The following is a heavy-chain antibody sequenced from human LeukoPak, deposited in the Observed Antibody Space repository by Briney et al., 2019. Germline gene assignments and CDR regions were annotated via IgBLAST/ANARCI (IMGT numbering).Heavy chain of an antibody. J-gene: IGHJ4*02. V-gene: IGHV3-7*04. Sequence: GGSLRLSCAVSGFTFSNYWMSWVRQAPGKGLEWVANIKQDGSEKYYVDSVKGRFTISRDIAKNSLYLQMNSLRAEDRAVYYCARDRCSSTSCFIDYWGQGTLVTVSS. CDR3: ARDRCSSTSCFIDY. CDR2: IKQDGSEK. CDR1: GFTFSNYW. D-gene: IGHD2-2*01.